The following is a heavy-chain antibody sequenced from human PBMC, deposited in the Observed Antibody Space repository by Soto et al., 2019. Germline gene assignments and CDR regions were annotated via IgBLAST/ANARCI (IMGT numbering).Heavy chain of an antibody. V-gene: IGHV4-34*01. CDR1: GGSFSGFY. Sequence: SETLSLTCAVFGGSFSGFYWSWIRQPPGKGLEWIGEINHSGSTKYNPSLKSRVTISVDSSKNQFSLKLDSVTAADTAVYYCAGLGGYYQAFDSWGQGTLVTVSS. CDR3: AGLGGYYQAFDS. CDR2: INHSGST. D-gene: IGHD3-22*01. J-gene: IGHJ4*02.